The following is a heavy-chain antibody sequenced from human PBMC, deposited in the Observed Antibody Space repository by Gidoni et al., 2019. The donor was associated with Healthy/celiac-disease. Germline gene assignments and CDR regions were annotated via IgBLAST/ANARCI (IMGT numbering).Heavy chain of an antibody. CDR3: ARFGREGYSYALYYFDY. Sequence: EVQLVESGGGLVQPGGSLRLSCAASGFTVSSNYMSWVRQAPGKGLEWVSVIYSGGSTYYADSVKGRFTISRDNSKNTLYLQMNSLRAEDTAVYYCARFGREGYSYALYYFDYWGQGTLVTVSS. J-gene: IGHJ4*02. CDR1: GFTVSSNY. D-gene: IGHD5-18*01. V-gene: IGHV3-66*02. CDR2: IYSGGST.